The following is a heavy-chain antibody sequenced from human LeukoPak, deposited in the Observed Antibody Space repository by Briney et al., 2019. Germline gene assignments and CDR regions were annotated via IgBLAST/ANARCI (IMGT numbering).Heavy chain of an antibody. D-gene: IGHD6-19*01. CDR3: ARDKQWLVSYYYYGMDV. CDR2: IYTSGST. J-gene: IGHJ6*02. CDR1: GGSISSGSYY. Sequence: PSQTLSLTCTVSGGSISSGSYYWSWIRQPAGKGLEWIGRIYTSGSTNYNPSLKSRVTISVDTSKNQCSLKLSSVTAADTAVYYCARDKQWLVSYYYYGMDVWGQGTTVTVSS. V-gene: IGHV4-61*02.